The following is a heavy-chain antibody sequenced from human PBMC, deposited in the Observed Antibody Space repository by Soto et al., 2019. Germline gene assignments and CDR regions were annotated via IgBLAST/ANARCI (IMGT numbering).Heavy chain of an antibody. CDR2: IYYSGST. CDR3: ARRDIYYYYGMDV. J-gene: IGHJ6*02. V-gene: IGHV4-39*01. D-gene: IGHD2-15*01. CDR1: GGSISSSSYY. Sequence: XXTLSLPFTVSGGSISSSSYYWGFIRQPPGKGLEWIGSIYYSGSTYYNPSLKSRVTISVDTSKNQFSLKLSSVNAADTAVYYCARRDIYYYYGMDVWGQGTTVTVSS.